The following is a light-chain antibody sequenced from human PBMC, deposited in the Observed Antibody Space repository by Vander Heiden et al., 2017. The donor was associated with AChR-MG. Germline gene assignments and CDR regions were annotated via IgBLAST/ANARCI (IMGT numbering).Light chain of an antibody. CDR3: SSYTSNYPWV. V-gene: IGLV2-14*03. J-gene: IGLJ3*02. CDR1: SSDVGGYDY. CDR2: DVG. Sequence: QSALTQPASVFGSPGQSITISCSGTSSDVGGYDYVSWYQQHPGKAPKLMIYDVGKRPSGVSDRFSGSTSGNTASLTISGLQAEDEADYYCSSYTSNYPWVCGGGTKLTV.